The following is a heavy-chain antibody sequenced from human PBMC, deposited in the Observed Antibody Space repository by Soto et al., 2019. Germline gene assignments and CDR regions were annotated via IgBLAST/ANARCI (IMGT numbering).Heavy chain of an antibody. Sequence: QVELQESPPGLVNPSQTLSLSRSASGVYLTSGTYYCGWLRQHAGQGLEWIGSIFYSASTDINRSLNSRVNISVVTYKNQYSLKLSSVTAADTAVYYCASTKDFFDYWGQGTLVTVSS. CDR2: IFYSAST. CDR1: GVYLTSGTYY. J-gene: IGHJ4*02. CDR3: ASTKDFFDY. V-gene: IGHV4-31*03.